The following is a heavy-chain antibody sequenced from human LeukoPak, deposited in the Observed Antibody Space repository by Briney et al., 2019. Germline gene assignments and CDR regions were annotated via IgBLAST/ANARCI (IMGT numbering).Heavy chain of an antibody. J-gene: IGHJ4*02. CDR3: AKEKYNFGYFEY. CDR2: IKYDGSRK. D-gene: IGHD1-1*01. V-gene: IGHV3-30*02. CDR1: GFNFGSYG. Sequence: PGGSLRLSCGASGFNFGSYGMYWVRQAPGKGLESLTFIKYDGSRKYSADSVKGRFTVSKDNSKNTLYLQMTNLTVEDTAIYYCAKEKYNFGYFEYWGQGTLVTVSS.